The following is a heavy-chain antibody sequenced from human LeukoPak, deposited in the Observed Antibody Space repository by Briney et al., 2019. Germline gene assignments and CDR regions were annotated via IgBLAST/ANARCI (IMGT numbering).Heavy chain of an antibody. CDR3: ARDGYSSSWYRGGFDY. J-gene: IGHJ4*02. Sequence: ASVKVSCKASGYTFTSYAMNWVRQAPGQGLEWMGWINTNTGNPTYAQGFTGRFVFSLDTSVSTAYLQISSLKAEDTAVYYCARDGYSSSWYRGGFDYWGQGTLVTVSS. CDR1: GYTFTSYA. CDR2: INTNTGNP. V-gene: IGHV7-4-1*02. D-gene: IGHD6-13*01.